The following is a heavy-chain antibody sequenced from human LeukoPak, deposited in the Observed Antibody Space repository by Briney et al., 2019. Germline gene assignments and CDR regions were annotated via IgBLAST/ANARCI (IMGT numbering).Heavy chain of an antibody. Sequence: SETLSLTCTVSGDSISSGDYYWSWIRQPAGKGLEWIGRIYTSGSTNYNPSLKSRVTISVDTSKNQFSLKLSSVTAADTAVYYCARERGYSGYDYNYYYYMDVWGKGTTVTISS. CDR3: ARERGYSGYDYNYYYYMDV. V-gene: IGHV4-61*02. CDR1: GDSISSGDYY. CDR2: IYTSGST. J-gene: IGHJ6*03. D-gene: IGHD5-12*01.